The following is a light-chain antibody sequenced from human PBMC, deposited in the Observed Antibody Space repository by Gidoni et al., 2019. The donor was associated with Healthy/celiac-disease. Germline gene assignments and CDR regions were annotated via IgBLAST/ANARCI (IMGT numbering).Light chain of an antibody. CDR2: VTSDGRH. CDR3: QTWDNDIRV. V-gene: IGLV4-69*02. Sequence: QLVLTQSPSASASLGASVKLTCTLSSGHSSYAIAWHQQQPEKGPRYLMKVTSDGRHSRGDGIPDRFSGSNSGAERYLTISSLQSEDEADYYRQTWDNDIRVFGGGTKLTVL. CDR1: SGHSSYA. J-gene: IGLJ3*02.